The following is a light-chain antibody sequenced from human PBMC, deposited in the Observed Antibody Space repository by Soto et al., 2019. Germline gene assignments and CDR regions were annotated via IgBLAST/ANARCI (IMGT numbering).Light chain of an antibody. Sequence: QSVLTQPPSLSAAPGQRVTISCSGSSSNIGNNFVSWYQQLPGTAPKLLIFDNNKRPSRIPDRFSGSKSGTSASLAITGLQAEDEADYYCQSYDSSLSGWVFGTGTKVTVL. CDR3: QSYDSSLSGWV. CDR2: DNN. J-gene: IGLJ1*01. CDR1: SSNIGNNF. V-gene: IGLV1-51*01.